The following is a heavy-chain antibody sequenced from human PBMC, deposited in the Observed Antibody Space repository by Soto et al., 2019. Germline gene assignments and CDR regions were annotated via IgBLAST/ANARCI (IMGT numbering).Heavy chain of an antibody. D-gene: IGHD5-18*01. Sequence: QAPLVESGGGVVQPGRSLRLSCAASGFTFSSYGMHWVRQAPGTGLEWVAVISYDGGLQHYADSVKGRFTISRDNSKNMVLLQMNSRRAEDTAVYYCVSDRGYGHASVPYSWGQGTLVSVSS. V-gene: IGHV3-30*03. CDR3: VSDRGYGHASVPYS. J-gene: IGHJ4*02. CDR2: ISYDGGLQ. CDR1: GFTFSSYG.